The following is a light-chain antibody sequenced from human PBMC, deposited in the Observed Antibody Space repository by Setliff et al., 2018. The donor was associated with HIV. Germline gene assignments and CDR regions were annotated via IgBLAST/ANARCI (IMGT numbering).Light chain of an antibody. CDR1: SSSIGADYA. J-gene: IGLJ1*01. CDR3: QSYDSSLRGSWV. V-gene: IGLV1-40*01. CDR2: GNT. Sequence: VLTQPPSVSGAPGQRVTISCTGSSSSIGADYAVHWYKQLPGTAPKLLIYGNTNRPSGVPDRFSGSKSGTSASLAITGLQPEDEAHYYCQSYDSSLRGSWVFGTGTKVTVL.